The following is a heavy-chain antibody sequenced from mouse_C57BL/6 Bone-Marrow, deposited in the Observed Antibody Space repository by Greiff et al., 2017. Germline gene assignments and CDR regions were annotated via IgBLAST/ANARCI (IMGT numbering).Heavy chain of an antibody. V-gene: IGHV5-17*01. CDR1: GFTFSDYG. CDR2: ISSGSSTI. J-gene: IGHJ1*03. D-gene: IGHD1-1*01. Sequence: EVQLVESGGGLVKPGGSLKLSCAASGFTFSDYGMHWVRQAPEKGLEWVAYISSGSSTIYYADTVKGRFTISRDNAKNTLFLQMTSLRSEDTAMYYCASRDYGSSPHWYFDVWGTGTTVTVSS. CDR3: ASRDYGSSPHWYFDV.